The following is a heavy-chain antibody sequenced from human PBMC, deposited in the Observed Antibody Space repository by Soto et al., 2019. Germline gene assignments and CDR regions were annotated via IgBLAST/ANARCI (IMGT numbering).Heavy chain of an antibody. V-gene: IGHV3-23*01. Sequence: GGSLRLSCAVSGFTFSSYAMSWVRQAPGKGLEWVSAISGSGGSTYYADSVKGRFTISRDNSKNTLYLQMNSLRAEDTAVYYCAKDIGGLASYNWFDPWGQGTLVTVSS. D-gene: IGHD3-3*02. CDR1: GFTFSSYA. CDR2: ISGSGGST. CDR3: AKDIGGLASYNWFDP. J-gene: IGHJ5*02.